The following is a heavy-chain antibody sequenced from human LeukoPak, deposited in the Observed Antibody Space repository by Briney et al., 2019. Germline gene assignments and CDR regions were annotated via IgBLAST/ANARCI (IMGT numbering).Heavy chain of an antibody. CDR3: ARDPSYYDSSGYYSDNWFDP. D-gene: IGHD3-22*01. J-gene: IGHJ5*02. Sequence: GASVKVSCKASGYIFTDHGIGWVRQAPGQGLEWMGWINPNSGGTNYAQKFQGRVTMTRDTSISTAYMELSRLRSDDTAVYYCARDPSYYDSSGYYSDNWFDPWGQGTLVTVSS. CDR2: INPNSGGT. V-gene: IGHV1-2*02. CDR1: GYIFTDHG.